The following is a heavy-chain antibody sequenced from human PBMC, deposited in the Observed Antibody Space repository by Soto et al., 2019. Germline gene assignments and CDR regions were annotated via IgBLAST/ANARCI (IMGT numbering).Heavy chain of an antibody. J-gene: IGHJ4*02. Sequence: GGSLRLSCAASGFTFRDYRMNWVRQAPGKGLGWVASISSRNTYLQYADSVRGRFTISRDNARDSLYLQMDTVSAGDTAMYYCARREYDTTAYYWRYWCQGTLVTVSS. D-gene: IGHD3-22*01. CDR2: ISSRNTYL. CDR1: GFTFRDYR. CDR3: ARREYDTTAYYWRY. V-gene: IGHV3-21*01.